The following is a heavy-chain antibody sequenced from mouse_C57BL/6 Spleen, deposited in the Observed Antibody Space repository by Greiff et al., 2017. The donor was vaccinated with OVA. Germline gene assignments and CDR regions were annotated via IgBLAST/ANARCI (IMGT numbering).Heavy chain of an antibody. D-gene: IGHD1-1*01. CDR1: GYTFTSYW. V-gene: IGHV1-55*01. J-gene: IGHJ4*01. CDR2: IYPGSGST. CDR3: ARRYYGSSPLAMDY. Sequence: QVQLQQSGAELVQPGASVKMSCKASGYTFTSYWITWVKQRPGQGLEWIGDIYPGSGSTNYNEKFKSKATLTVDTSSSTAYMQLSSLTSEDSAVYYCARRYYGSSPLAMDYWGQGTSVTVSS.